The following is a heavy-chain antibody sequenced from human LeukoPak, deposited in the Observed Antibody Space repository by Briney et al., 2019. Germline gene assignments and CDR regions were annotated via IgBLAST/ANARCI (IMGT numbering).Heavy chain of an antibody. D-gene: IGHD6-19*01. CDR1: GYTFTGYY. CDR3: ARAHSSGWYRDAFDI. Sequence: GASVKVSCKASGYTFTGYYMHWVRQAPGQGLGWMGWINPNSGGTNYAQKFQGRVTMTRDTSISTAYMELSRLRSDDTAVYYCARAHSSGWYRDAFDIWGQGTMVTVSS. V-gene: IGHV1-2*02. J-gene: IGHJ3*02. CDR2: INPNSGGT.